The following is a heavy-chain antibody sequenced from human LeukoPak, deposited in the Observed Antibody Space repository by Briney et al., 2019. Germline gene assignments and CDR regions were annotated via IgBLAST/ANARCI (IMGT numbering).Heavy chain of an antibody. J-gene: IGHJ4*02. D-gene: IGHD3-3*01. CDR1: GGAIRSYC. CDR2: IYCGGSA. CDR3: ARRSPDWMEWFFDS. V-gene: IGHV4-59*08. Sequence: SETLSLTCIVSGGAIRSYCWSWIRQSPGKGLEWIGNIYCGGSANNNPSLKSRVTISADTSKNQFSLGLNSVTAADTAVYYCARRSPDWMEWFFDSWGQGTLVTVSS.